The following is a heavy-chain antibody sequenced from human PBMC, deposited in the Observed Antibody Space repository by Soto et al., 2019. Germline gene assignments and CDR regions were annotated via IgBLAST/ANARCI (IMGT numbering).Heavy chain of an antibody. D-gene: IGHD1-1*01. Sequence: LGICGAACGFTFSRYGMHWVRKAPGKGLVWVSRLDSDGSTTNYADSVKGRFTISRDNARNTLYLQMNSLRAEDTAVYYCVRDGYPAWVYGVDVWGQGTTVTVSS. CDR1: GFTFSRYG. CDR2: LDSDGSTT. J-gene: IGHJ6*02. V-gene: IGHV3-74*01. CDR3: VRDGYPAWVYGVDV.